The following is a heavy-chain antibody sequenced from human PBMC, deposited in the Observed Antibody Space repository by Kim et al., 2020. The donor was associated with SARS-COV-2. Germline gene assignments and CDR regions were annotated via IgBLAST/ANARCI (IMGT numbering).Heavy chain of an antibody. CDR1: GFIFSDYA. D-gene: IGHD3-16*01. CDR2: TTRSGDGS. J-gene: IGHJ4*02. Sequence: GGSLRLSCAGSGFIFSDYAIHWVRRAPGKGLEYVSATTRSGDGSFYADSVEGRFTISRDNYKNTLYLQMNSLRLEDTSMYYCVRYGRSYGAVLWGQGTLVIVSS. V-gene: IGHV3-64D*06. CDR3: VRYGRSYGAVL.